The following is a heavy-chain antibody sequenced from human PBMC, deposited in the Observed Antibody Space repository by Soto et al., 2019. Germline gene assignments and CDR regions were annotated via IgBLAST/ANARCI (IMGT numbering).Heavy chain of an antibody. CDR3: AKVLNYDILTGYSGHFGY. CDR1: GFTFSSYA. Sequence: GGSLRLSCAASGFTFSSYAMSWVRQAPGKGLEWVSAISGSGGSTYYADSVKGRFTISRDNSKNTLYLQMNSLRAEDTAVYYCAKVLNYDILTGYSGHFGYWGQGTLVTVSS. J-gene: IGHJ4*02. V-gene: IGHV3-23*01. D-gene: IGHD3-9*01. CDR2: ISGSGGST.